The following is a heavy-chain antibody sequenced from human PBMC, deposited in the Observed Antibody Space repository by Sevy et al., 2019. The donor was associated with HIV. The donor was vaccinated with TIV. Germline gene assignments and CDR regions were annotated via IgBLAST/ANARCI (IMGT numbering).Heavy chain of an antibody. V-gene: IGHV3-21*01. CDR3: AREGDGDYVPFVDY. J-gene: IGHJ4*02. Sequence: GGSLRLSCAASGFTFSSYSMNWVRQAPGKGLEWVSSISSSSSYIYYADSVKGRFTISRDNAKNSLYLQMNGLRAEDTAVYYCAREGDGDYVPFVDYWGQGTLVTVSS. CDR2: ISSSSSYI. CDR1: GFTFSSYS. D-gene: IGHD4-17*01.